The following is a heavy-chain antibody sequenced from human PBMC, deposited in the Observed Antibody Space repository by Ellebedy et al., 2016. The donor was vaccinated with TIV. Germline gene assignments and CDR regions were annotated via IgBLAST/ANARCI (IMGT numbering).Heavy chain of an antibody. V-gene: IGHV1-46*01. J-gene: IGHJ4*02. CDR2: INPSGGST. Sequence: AASVKVSCKASGYTFTSYYMHWVRQAPGQGLEWMGIINPSGGSTSFAQKFQGRVTMTRDTSTSTVYMELSSLRSEDTAVYYCARDARYCSIGSCSFDYWGQGTLVTVPS. D-gene: IGHD2-15*01. CDR1: GYTFTSYY. CDR3: ARDARYCSIGSCSFDY.